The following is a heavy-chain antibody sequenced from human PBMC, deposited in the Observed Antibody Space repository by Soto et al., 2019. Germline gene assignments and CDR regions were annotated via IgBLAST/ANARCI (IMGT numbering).Heavy chain of an antibody. CDR3: AKFRDSSGWYSKFYYCYYMDV. J-gene: IGHJ6*03. D-gene: IGHD6-19*01. V-gene: IGHV3-23*01. Sequence: GGSLRLSCAASGFTFSSYAMSWVRQAPGKGLEWVSAISGSGGSTYYADSVKGRFTISRDNSKNTLYLQMNSLRAEDTAVYYCAKFRDSSGWYSKFYYCYYMDVWGKGTTVTVSS. CDR1: GFTFSSYA. CDR2: ISGSGGST.